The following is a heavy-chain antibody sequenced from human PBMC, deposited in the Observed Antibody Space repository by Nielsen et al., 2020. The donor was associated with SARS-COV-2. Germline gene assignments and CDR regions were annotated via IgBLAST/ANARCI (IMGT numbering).Heavy chain of an antibody. J-gene: IGHJ4*02. CDR3: AREFGAGAFGF. D-gene: IGHD3-16*01. CDR2: IKEDGSEE. Sequence: GESLKISCAASGFTFFNYWMTWVRQAPGKGLEWVANIKEDGSEEYYVDFVRGRFTISRDNAKNSLFLQMNSLRAEDTATYYCAREFGAGAFGFWGQGTQVTVSS. CDR1: GFTFFNYW. V-gene: IGHV3-7*01.